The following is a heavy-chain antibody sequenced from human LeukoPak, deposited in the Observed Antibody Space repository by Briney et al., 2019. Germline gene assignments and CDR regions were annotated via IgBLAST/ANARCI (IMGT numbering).Heavy chain of an antibody. Sequence: GGSLRLSCAASGFTFSSYTMSWVRQAPGKGLEWVSAISGSGGSTYYADSVKGRFTISRDNSKNTLYLQMNSLRAEDTAVYYCAKLDYDFWSGLFYFDYWGQGTLVTVSS. V-gene: IGHV3-23*01. CDR1: GFTFSSYT. CDR2: ISGSGGST. J-gene: IGHJ4*02. D-gene: IGHD3-3*01. CDR3: AKLDYDFWSGLFYFDY.